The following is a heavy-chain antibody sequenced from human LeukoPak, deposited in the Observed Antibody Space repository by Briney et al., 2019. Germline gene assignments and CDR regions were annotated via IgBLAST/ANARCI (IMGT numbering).Heavy chain of an antibody. D-gene: IGHD3-22*01. Sequence: GASVKVSCKPSGYTFTSHNFNWVRQAPGQGLEWMGWVSGNNGNTNYAQKHQGRVTMTTDTSTNTAYMELRSLRSDDTAVYYCARLPYYYDSSGEGYYYYGMDVWGQGTTVTVSS. V-gene: IGHV1-18*01. J-gene: IGHJ6*02. CDR3: ARLPYYYDSSGEGYYYYGMDV. CDR2: VSGNNGNT. CDR1: GYTFTSHN.